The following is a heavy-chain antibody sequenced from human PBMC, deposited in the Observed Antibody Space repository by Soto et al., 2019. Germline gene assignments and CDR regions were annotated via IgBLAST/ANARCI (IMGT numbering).Heavy chain of an antibody. Sequence: GGSLRLSCAASGFTVSSNYMSWDRQAPGKGLEWVSVIYSGSSTYYADFVRGRFTISRDNSKNTLYLQMKSLRAEDTAVYYCARDPPATRHGMDVWGQGTTVTVSS. CDR3: ARDPPATRHGMDV. V-gene: IGHV3-53*01. CDR2: IYSGSST. CDR1: GFTVSSNY. J-gene: IGHJ6*02.